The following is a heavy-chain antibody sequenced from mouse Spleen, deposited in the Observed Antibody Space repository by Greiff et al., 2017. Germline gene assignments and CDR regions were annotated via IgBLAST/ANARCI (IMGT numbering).Heavy chain of an antibody. CDR1: GYTFTSYW. CDR2: IDPSDSET. Sequence: QVHVKQSGAELVRPGSSVKLSCKASGYTFTSYWMHWVKQRPIQGLEWIGNIDPSDSETHYNQKFKDKATLTVDKSSSTAYMQLSSLTSEDSAVYYCALYGNRLPYWGQGTLVTVSA. D-gene: IGHD2-1*01. CDR3: ALYGNRLPY. J-gene: IGHJ3*01. V-gene: IGHV1-52*01.